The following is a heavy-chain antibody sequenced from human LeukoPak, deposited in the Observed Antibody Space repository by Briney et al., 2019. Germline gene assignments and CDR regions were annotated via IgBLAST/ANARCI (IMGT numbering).Heavy chain of an antibody. Sequence: GGSLRLSCAASGFTFSSYGMSWVRQAPGKGLEWVSGISGSGGSTYYADSVKGRFTISRDNSKNTLYLQMNSLRAEDTAVYYCAKKSTTVITYYFDYWGQGTLVTVSS. CDR1: GFTFSSYG. CDR3: AKKSTTVITYYFDY. CDR2: ISGSGGST. D-gene: IGHD4-11*01. V-gene: IGHV3-23*01. J-gene: IGHJ4*02.